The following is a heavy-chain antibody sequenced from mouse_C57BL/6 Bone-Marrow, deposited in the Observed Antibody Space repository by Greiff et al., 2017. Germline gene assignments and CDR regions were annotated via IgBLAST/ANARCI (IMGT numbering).Heavy chain of an antibody. D-gene: IGHD2-5*01. J-gene: IGHJ3*01. Sequence: EVMLVESGGGLVKPGGSLKLSCAASGFTFSSYTMSWVRQTPEKRLEWVATISSGGGNTYYPDSVKGRFTISRDNAKNTLYLQMSSLRSEDTALYYCASSYYSNYDPTWFAYWGQGTLVTVSA. CDR3: ASSYYSNYDPTWFAY. CDR1: GFTFSSYT. CDR2: ISSGGGNT. V-gene: IGHV5-9*01.